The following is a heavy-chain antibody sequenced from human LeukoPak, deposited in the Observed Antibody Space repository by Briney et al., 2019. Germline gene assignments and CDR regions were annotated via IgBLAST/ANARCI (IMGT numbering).Heavy chain of an antibody. Sequence: QPGGSLRPSCAASGFTFSNYWMTWARQAPGEGLEWVAYIIQDGSKEYYMDSVKARFTISRGNAKNSLSLQMNSLRAEDTAVYYCVRDGGVSGYDLLDYWGQGTLVTVSP. J-gene: IGHJ4*02. CDR2: IIQDGSKE. V-gene: IGHV3-7*01. CDR3: VRDGGVSGYDLLDY. D-gene: IGHD5-12*01. CDR1: GFTFSNYW.